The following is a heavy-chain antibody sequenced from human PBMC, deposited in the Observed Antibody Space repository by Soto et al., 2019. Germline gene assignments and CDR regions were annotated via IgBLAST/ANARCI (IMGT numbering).Heavy chain of an antibody. CDR3: ARDPPGGRIAAAGVDY. D-gene: IGHD6-13*01. CDR2: IWYDGSNK. J-gene: IGHJ4*02. V-gene: IGHV3-33*01. Sequence: GGSLRLSCAASGFTFSSYGMHWVRKAPGKGLEWVAVIWYDGSNKYYADSVKGRFTISRDNSKNTLYLQMNSLRAEDTAVYYCARDPPGGRIAAAGVDYWGQGTLVTVSS. CDR1: GFTFSSYG.